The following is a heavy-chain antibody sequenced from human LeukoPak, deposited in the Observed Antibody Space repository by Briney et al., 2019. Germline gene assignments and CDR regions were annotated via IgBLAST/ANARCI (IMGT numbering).Heavy chain of an antibody. CDR2: ISGSGGST. CDR3: AKEGGDYYYYGMDV. D-gene: IGHD2-15*01. J-gene: IGHJ6*02. CDR1: GLTFSSYA. V-gene: IGHV3-23*01. Sequence: GGSLRLSCAAAGLTFSSYAMSLVRQAPGKGLEWVSAISGSGGSTYYADSVKGRFTISRDNSKNTLYLQMNSLRAEDTAVYYCAKEGGDYYYYGMDVWGQGTTVTVSS.